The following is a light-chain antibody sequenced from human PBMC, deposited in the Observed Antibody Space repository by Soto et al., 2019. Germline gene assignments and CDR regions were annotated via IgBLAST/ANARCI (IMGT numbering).Light chain of an antibody. CDR3: QQFNNYPQT. Sequence: AIQLTQSRASLSASVGDRVTITCRASQGISSALAWYQQKPGKAPKLLIYDASSLESGVPSRFSSSGSGTDFTLTISSLQPEDFATYYCQQFNNYPQTFGPGTKVDIK. J-gene: IGKJ3*01. V-gene: IGKV1D-13*01. CDR1: QGISSA. CDR2: DAS.